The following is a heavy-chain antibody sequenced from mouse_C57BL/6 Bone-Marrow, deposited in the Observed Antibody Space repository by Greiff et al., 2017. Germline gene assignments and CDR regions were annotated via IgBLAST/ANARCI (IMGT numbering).Heavy chain of an antibody. J-gene: IGHJ2*01. CDR3: TTEGGIGYGYDNYFDY. CDR2: IDPENGDT. Sequence: EVQLQQSGAELVRPGASVKLSCTASGFNIKDDYMHWVKQRPEQGLEWIGWIDPENGDTEYASKFQGKATITADTSSNTAYLQLSSLTSEDTAVYYCTTEGGIGYGYDNYFDYWGQGTTLTVSS. D-gene: IGHD2-2*01. V-gene: IGHV14-4*01. CDR1: GFNIKDDY.